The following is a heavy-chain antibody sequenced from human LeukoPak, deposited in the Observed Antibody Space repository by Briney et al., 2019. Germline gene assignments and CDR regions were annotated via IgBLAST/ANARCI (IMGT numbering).Heavy chain of an antibody. Sequence: GASVKVSCKASGYTGTSYGISWVRQAPGQGLEWMGWISAYNGNTNYAQKLQGRVTMTTDTSTSTAYMELRSLRSDDTAVYYCAREIPYCSGGSCYGRGFDPWGQGTLVTVSS. CDR1: GYTGTSYG. CDR3: AREIPYCSGGSCYGRGFDP. V-gene: IGHV1-18*01. CDR2: ISAYNGNT. D-gene: IGHD2-15*01. J-gene: IGHJ5*02.